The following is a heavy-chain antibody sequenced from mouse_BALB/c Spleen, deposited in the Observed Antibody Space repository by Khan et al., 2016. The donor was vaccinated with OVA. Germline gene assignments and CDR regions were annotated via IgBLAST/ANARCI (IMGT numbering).Heavy chain of an antibody. Sequence: EVQLQESGPSLVKPSQTLSLTCSVTGDSITSGYWNWIRKFPGNKLEYMGYIIYTGYTYYNPSLKRRLSITRHTSKNQYYLQLNSVTDEDTATYYCARSTYRYAFVYWGQGTLVTVSA. D-gene: IGHD2-12*01. CDR3: ARSTYRYAFVY. V-gene: IGHV3-8*02. CDR1: GDSITSGY. J-gene: IGHJ3*01. CDR2: IIYTGYT.